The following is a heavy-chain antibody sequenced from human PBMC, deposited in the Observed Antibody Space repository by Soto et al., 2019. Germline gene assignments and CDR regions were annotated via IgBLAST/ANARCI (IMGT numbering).Heavy chain of an antibody. CDR1: GFTFSSYW. J-gene: IGHJ6*02. CDR2: INSDGSST. D-gene: IGHD2-2*01. V-gene: IGHV3-74*01. CDR3: ARGSLYCSSTSCYFGYGMDV. Sequence: GGSLRLSCAASGFTFSSYWMHWVRQAPGKGLVWVSRINSDGSSTSYADSVKGRFTISRDNAKNTLYLQMNSLRAEDTAVYYCARGSLYCSSTSCYFGYGMDVWGQGTTGTVSS.